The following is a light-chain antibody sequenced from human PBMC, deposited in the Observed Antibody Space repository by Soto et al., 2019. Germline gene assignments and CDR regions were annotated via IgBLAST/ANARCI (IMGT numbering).Light chain of an antibody. CDR2: EVS. CDR1: SSDVGDYDY. J-gene: IGLJ7*01. V-gene: IGLV2-14*01. CDR3: SSYTSSSTSV. Sequence: QSALTQPASVSGSPGQSITISCTGTSSDVGDYDYVSWYQQHPGKAPKLMIYEVSNRPSGVSNRFSGSKSGNTASLTISGLQAEDEADYYCSSYTSSSTSVFGAGTQLTVL.